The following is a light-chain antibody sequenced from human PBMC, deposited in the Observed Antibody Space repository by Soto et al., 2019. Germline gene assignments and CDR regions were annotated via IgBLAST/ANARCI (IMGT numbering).Light chain of an antibody. CDR3: QQYGSS. CDR1: QSVSSSY. J-gene: IGKJ4*01. V-gene: IGKV3-20*01. CDR2: GAS. Sequence: ESVLMQAAGALSLSPGERATLSCRASQSVSSSYLAWYQQKPGQAPRLLIYGASSRATGIPDRFSGSGSGTDFTLTISRLEPEDFAVYYCQQYGSSFGGGTKVDIK.